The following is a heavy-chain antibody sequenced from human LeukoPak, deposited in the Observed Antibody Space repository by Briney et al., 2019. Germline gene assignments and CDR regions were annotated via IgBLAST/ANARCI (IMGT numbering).Heavy chain of an antibody. J-gene: IGHJ4*02. Sequence: GGSLRLSCAASGFTVSSNYMSWVRQAPGKGLEWVANIKRDGSEKYYMDSVKGRFTISRDNAKNSLYLQMNSLRVDDTAVYYCARPPHIAAAGQDWGQGTLVTVSS. CDR1: GFTVSSNY. CDR3: ARPPHIAAAGQD. D-gene: IGHD6-13*01. V-gene: IGHV3-7*01. CDR2: IKRDGSEK.